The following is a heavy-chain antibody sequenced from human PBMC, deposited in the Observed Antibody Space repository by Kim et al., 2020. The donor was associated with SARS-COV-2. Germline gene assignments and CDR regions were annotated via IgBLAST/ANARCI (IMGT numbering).Heavy chain of an antibody. CDR3: AKDLPKYSYGFKDAFDI. V-gene: IGHV3-30*18. D-gene: IGHD5-18*01. CDR1: GFTFSSYG. J-gene: IGHJ3*02. CDR2: ISYDGSNK. Sequence: GGSLRLSCAASGFTFSSYGMHWVRQAPGKGLEWVAVISYDGSNKYYADSVKGRFTISRDNSKNTLYLQMNSLRAEDTAVYYCAKDLPKYSYGFKDAFDIWGQGTMVTVSS.